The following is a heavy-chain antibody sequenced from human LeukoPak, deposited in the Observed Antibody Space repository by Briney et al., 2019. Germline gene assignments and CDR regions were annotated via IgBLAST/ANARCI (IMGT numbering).Heavy chain of an antibody. D-gene: IGHD2-15*01. J-gene: IGHJ5*02. CDR1: GGSISSGGYY. Sequence: SETLSLTCTVSGGSISSGGYYRSWIRQHPGKGLEWIGYIYYSGSTYYNPSLKSRVTISVDTSKNQFSLKLSSVTAADTAVYYCARVVRYCSGGSCYNWFDPWGQGTLVTVSS. V-gene: IGHV4-31*03. CDR3: ARVVRYCSGGSCYNWFDP. CDR2: IYYSGST.